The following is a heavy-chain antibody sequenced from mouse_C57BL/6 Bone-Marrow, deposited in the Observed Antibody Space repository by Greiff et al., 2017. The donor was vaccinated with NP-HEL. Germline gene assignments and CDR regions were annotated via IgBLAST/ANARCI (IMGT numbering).Heavy chain of an antibody. J-gene: IGHJ1*03. CDR2: INPYNGGT. CDR1: GYTFTDYY. V-gene: IGHV1-19*01. CDR3: APYDGNYWYFDV. D-gene: IGHD2-10*01. Sequence: EVQLQQSGPVLVKPGASVKMSCKASGYTFTDYYMNWVKQSHGKSLEWIGVINPYNGGTSYNQKFKGKATLTVDKSSSTAYMELNSLTSEDSAVYYCAPYDGNYWYFDVWGTGTTVTVSS.